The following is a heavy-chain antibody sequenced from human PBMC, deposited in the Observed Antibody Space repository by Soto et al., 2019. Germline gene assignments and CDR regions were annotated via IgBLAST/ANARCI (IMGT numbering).Heavy chain of an antibody. D-gene: IGHD3-22*01. J-gene: IGHJ3*02. Sequence: KTSETLSLTCTVSGGSISSGDYYWSWIRQPPGKGLEWIGYIYYSGSTYHNPSLKSRVTISVDTSKNQFSLKLSSVTAADTAVYYCARGLTMIVVATHHDAFDIWGQGTMVT. V-gene: IGHV4-30-4*01. CDR2: IYYSGST. CDR1: GGSISSGDYY. CDR3: ARGLTMIVVATHHDAFDI.